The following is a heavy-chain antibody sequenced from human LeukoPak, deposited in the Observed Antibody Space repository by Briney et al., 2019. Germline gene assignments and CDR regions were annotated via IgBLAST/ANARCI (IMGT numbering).Heavy chain of an antibody. CDR1: RYTFTSYY. Sequence: SSVKVSCKASRYTFTSYYMHGVRQPPGQGVEWMGIINPSGGSTRYAQKFQGRVTMTRDTSTSTVYMELSSLRSEDTAVYYCAREASYGDYAQYWGEGTRVTVSS. V-gene: IGHV1-46*01. J-gene: IGHJ4*02. CDR2: INPSGGST. CDR3: AREASYGDYAQY. D-gene: IGHD4-17*01.